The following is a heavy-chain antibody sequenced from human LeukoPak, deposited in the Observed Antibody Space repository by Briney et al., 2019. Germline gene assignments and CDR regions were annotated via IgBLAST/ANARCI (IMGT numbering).Heavy chain of an antibody. Sequence: SETLSLTCAVYGGSFSGYYWSWVRQPPGKGLEWIGEINHSGSTNYNPSPKSRVTISVDKSKNQFSLKLSSVTAADTAVYYCARRRGGAYYFDYWGQGTLVTVSS. CDR3: ARRRGGAYYFDY. CDR2: INHSGST. CDR1: GGSFSGYY. V-gene: IGHV4-34*01. J-gene: IGHJ4*02.